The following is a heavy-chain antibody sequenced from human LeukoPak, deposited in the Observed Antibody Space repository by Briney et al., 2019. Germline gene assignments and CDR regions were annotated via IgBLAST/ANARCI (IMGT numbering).Heavy chain of an antibody. CDR1: GYTFTSDG. V-gene: IGHV1-18*01. CDR3: ARVITWDYGDYGGWFDP. J-gene: IGHJ5*02. CDR2: ISAYNGNT. Sequence: ASVKVSCKASGYTFTSDGISWVRQAPGQGLEWMGWISAYNGNTNYAQKLQGRVTMTTDTSTSTAYMELRSLRSDDTAVYYCARVITWDYGDYGGWFDPWGQGTLVTVSS. D-gene: IGHD4-17*01.